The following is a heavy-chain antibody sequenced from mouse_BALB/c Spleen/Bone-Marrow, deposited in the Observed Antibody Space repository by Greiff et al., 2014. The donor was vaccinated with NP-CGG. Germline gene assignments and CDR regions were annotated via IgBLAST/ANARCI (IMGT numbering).Heavy chain of an antibody. CDR3: ARYATATYWFAY. V-gene: IGHV1S81*02. Sequence: QVQLQQSGAEMGKPGASVKLSCKASGYTFPCYWVHWGKQRPGQGLEWVGEINPSNGRTNYNEKFKSKATLTVDKSSSTAYMQLSSLTSEDSAVYYCARYATATYWFAYWGQGTLVTVSA. D-gene: IGHD1-2*01. CDR2: INPSNGRT. J-gene: IGHJ3*01. CDR1: GYTFPCYW.